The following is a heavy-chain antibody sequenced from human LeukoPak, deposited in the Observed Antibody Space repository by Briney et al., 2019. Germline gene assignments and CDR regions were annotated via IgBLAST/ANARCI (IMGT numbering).Heavy chain of an antibody. CDR1: GYSITTGHY. D-gene: IGHD1-1*01. V-gene: IGHV4-38-2*02. Sequence: SETLSLTCTASGYSITTGHYWGWIRQPPGRGLEWIGSIYHGETTYYNPSLKTRLTISLDTSKNQLSLKLSSVTAADTAVYYCASNWSDFDYWGQGILVTVSS. J-gene: IGHJ4*02. CDR3: ASNWSDFDY. CDR2: IYHGETT.